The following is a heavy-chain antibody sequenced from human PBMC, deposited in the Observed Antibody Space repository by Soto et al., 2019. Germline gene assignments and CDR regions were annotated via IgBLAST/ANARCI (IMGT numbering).Heavy chain of an antibody. V-gene: IGHV4-34*01. J-gene: IGHJ4*02. CDR3: ARALDYYDSSGRSGPFDY. CDR1: GGSFSGYY. D-gene: IGHD3-22*01. Sequence: QVQLQQWGAGLLKPSETLSLTCAVYGGSFSGYYWSWIRQPPGKGLEWIGEINHSGSTNYNPSLKSRVTISVDTSKHQFSLKLSSVTAADTAVYYCARALDYYDSSGRSGPFDYWGQGTLVTISS. CDR2: INHSGST.